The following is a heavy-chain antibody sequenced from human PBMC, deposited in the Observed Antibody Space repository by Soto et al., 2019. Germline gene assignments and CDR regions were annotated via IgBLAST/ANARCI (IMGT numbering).Heavy chain of an antibody. CDR1: GGTFSSYA. CDR3: ARAIVYYDSSGYSMDAFDI. CDR2: IIPIFGTA. D-gene: IGHD3-22*01. V-gene: IGHV1-69*13. Sequence: SVKVSCKASGGTFSSYAISWVRQAPGQGLEWMGGIIPIFGTANYAQKFQGRATITADESTSTAYMELSSLRSEDTAVYYCARAIVYYDSSGYSMDAFDIWGQGTMVTVSS. J-gene: IGHJ3*02.